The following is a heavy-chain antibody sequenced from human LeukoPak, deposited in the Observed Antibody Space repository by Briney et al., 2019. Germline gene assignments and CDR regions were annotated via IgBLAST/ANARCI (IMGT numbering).Heavy chain of an antibody. D-gene: IGHD3-22*01. CDR3: ARDHMASSGYFDY. CDR1: GFTFSHYS. CDR2: IRFTGSYI. J-gene: IGHJ4*02. V-gene: IGHV3-21*01. Sequence: GGSLRLSCVASGFTFSHYSMNWVRQAPGKGLEWVSSIRFTGSYIYYADSVKGRFTISRDNAKNSLYLQMNSLRAEDTAVYYCARDHMASSGYFDYWGQGTLVTVSS.